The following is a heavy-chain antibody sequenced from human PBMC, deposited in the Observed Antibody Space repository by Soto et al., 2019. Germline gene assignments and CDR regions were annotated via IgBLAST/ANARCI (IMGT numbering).Heavy chain of an antibody. V-gene: IGHV3-15*01. Sequence: PGGSLRLSCAASGFTFSNAWMSWVRQAPGKGLEWVGRIKSKTDGGTTDYAAPVKGRFTISRDDSKNTLYLQMNSLKTEDTAVYYCTTFWSGYYSRYYYYGMDVWGQGTTVTVSS. D-gene: IGHD3-3*01. CDR3: TTFWSGYYSRYYYYGMDV. J-gene: IGHJ6*02. CDR2: IKSKTDGGTT. CDR1: GFTFSNAW.